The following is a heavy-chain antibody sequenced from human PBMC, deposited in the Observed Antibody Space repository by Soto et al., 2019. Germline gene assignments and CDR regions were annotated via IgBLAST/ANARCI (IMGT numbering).Heavy chain of an antibody. CDR2: VDSTGT. V-gene: IGHV4-4*08. D-gene: IGHD1-26*01. CDR3: ATFQTMSLVRVGAFNI. Sequence: ASETLSLTCTVSGGVIGSSYWTWIRQPPGKGLEWIGNVDSTGTSYAPSPKSRVTISLDTSKNQFSLEMTSVTAADTAVYFCATFQTMSLVRVGAFNIWGQGTLVTVSS. J-gene: IGHJ4*03. CDR1: GGVIGSSY.